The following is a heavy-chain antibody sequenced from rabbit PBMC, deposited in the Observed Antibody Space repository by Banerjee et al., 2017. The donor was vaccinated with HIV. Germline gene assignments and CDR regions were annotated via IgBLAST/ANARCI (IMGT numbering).Heavy chain of an antibody. CDR3: ARAGDDNSSDYWIRIWDL. Sequence: QEQLEESGGDLVKPEGSLTLTCTASGFSFSSGYDMSWVRQAPGKGLEWIGYIYRSGSTDYTSWAKGRFTISKTSSTTMTLQMTSLTAADTATYFCARAGDDNSSDYWIRIWDLWGQGTLVTVS. D-gene: IGHD1-1*01. V-gene: IGHV1S45*01. J-gene: IGHJ4*01. CDR2: IYRSGST. CDR1: GFSFSSGYD.